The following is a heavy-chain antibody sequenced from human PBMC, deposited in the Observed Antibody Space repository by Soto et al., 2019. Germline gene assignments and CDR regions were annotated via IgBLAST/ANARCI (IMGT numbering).Heavy chain of an antibody. J-gene: IGHJ6*03. CDR3: AGTSSCQWYYMDV. CDR2: TYYRSRWYN. D-gene: IGHD1-7*01. V-gene: IGHV6-1*01. CDR1: GDSVSSNSAA. Sequence: PSQTLSLTCVISGDSVSSNSAAWNWFRQSPSRDLEWLGRTYYRSRWYNDHAVSVKSRITVNPDTSKNQFSLHLNSVTPEDTAVYCCAGTSSCQWYYMDVWDKGTTVTVSS.